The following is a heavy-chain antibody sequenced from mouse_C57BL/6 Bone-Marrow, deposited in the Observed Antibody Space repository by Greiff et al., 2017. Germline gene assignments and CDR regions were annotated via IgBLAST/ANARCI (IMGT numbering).Heavy chain of an antibody. J-gene: IGHJ3*01. CDR1: GYTFTSYT. D-gene: IGHD1-1*02. V-gene: IGHV1-4*01. CDR3: ARCYGAY. CDR2: ITPSSGYT. Sequence: VQLKESGAELARPGASVKMSCKASGYTFTSYTMHWVKQRPGQGLAWIGYITPSSGYTKYNQKFKDKATLTADKSSSTAYMPLSSLTSEDAAVYYCARCYGAYWGQGTLVTVSA.